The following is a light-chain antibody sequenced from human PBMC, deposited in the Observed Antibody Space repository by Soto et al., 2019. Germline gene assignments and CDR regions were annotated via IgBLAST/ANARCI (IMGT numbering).Light chain of an antibody. J-gene: IGLJ1*01. Sequence: QSVLTQPRSVSGSPGQSVTISCTGTSCDVGGYNYVSWYQQHPGKAPKLTIYDISKRPSGGPDRFSGSSSGNTASLTISGLHPEDEADYYRCSYAGSYTWVFGTGTKVTVL. CDR1: SCDVGGYNY. CDR3: CSYAGSYTWV. CDR2: DIS. V-gene: IGLV2-11*01.